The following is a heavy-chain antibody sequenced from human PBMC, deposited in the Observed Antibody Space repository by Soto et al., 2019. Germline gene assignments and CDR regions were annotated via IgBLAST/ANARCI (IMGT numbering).Heavy chain of an antibody. J-gene: IGHJ3*02. CDR2: IIPILDIA. V-gene: IGHV1-69*04. Sequence: QVQLVQSGAEVKKPGSSVKVSCQVSGGTFSTYGITWVRQAPGQGLEWMGRIIPILDIADYAQKFQGRVTITADRSTNTAYMELSSLRSEDKAVYYCARGANGVGSEGAFDIWGQGTMVTVSS. CDR3: ARGANGVGSEGAFDI. D-gene: IGHD2-8*01. CDR1: GGTFSTYG.